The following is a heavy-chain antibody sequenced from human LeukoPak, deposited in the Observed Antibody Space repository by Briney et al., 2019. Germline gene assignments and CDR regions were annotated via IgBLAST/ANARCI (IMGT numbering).Heavy chain of an antibody. Sequence: SETLSLTCTVSGGSISGYYWSWIRQPAGKGLEWIGRIYTSGSTYYNPSLKSRVTISVDTSKNQFSLKLSSVTAADTAVYYCARYDSSGYYYRSVDYWGQGTLVTVSS. V-gene: IGHV4-4*07. D-gene: IGHD3-22*01. J-gene: IGHJ4*02. CDR2: IYTSGST. CDR3: ARYDSSGYYYRSVDY. CDR1: GGSISGYY.